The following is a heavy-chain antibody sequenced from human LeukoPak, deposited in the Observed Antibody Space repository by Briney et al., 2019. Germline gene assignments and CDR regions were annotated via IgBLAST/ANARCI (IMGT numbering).Heavy chain of an antibody. CDR1: GGSISSSSYY. CDR3: ARHYYDSSGYYVGSAFDI. CDR2: IYYSGST. Sequence: SETLSLTCTVSGGSISSSSYYWGWIRQPPGKGLEWIGSIYYSGSTNYNPSLKSRVTISVDTSKNQFSLKLSSVTAADTAVYYCARHYYDSSGYYVGSAFDIWGQGTMVTVSS. V-gene: IGHV4-39*01. D-gene: IGHD3-22*01. J-gene: IGHJ3*02.